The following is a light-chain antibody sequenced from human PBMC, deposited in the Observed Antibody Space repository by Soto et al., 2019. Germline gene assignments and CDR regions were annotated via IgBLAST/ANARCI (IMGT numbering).Light chain of an antibody. CDR3: QQSYSTPWT. CDR2: GAS. V-gene: IGKV1-39*01. CDR1: QSITDY. J-gene: IGKJ1*01. Sequence: DIQITHSPSSLSASVGDSVTITCRASQSITDYLNWYEQKPGKAPKRLIYGASTLQSGVPSRFSGSGSGTDFTLTISSLQPEDFATYFCQQSYSTPWTFGQGTKVEIK.